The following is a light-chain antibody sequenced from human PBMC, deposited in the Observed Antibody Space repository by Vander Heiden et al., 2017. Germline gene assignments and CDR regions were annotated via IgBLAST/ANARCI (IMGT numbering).Light chain of an antibody. CDR2: DTS. V-gene: IGLV7-46*01. CDR3: LLSYPGSRPVV. Sequence: VVTQEPSLTVSPGGTVTLTCSSSTGAVTRDYYAYGVQQKARQATRTLIFDTSNKNSWTPARFSGSLLGGKAALTLSGAQPDDEAEYYCLLSYPGSRPVVFGGGTKLTVL. CDR1: TGAVTRDYY. J-gene: IGLJ2*01.